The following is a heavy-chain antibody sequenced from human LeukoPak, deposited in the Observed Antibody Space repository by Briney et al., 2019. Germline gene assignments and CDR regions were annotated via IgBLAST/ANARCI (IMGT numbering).Heavy chain of an antibody. V-gene: IGHV3-23*01. CDR2: ISGSGGST. CDR3: AKTFGNIDPFEY. J-gene: IGHJ4*02. D-gene: IGHD2/OR15-2a*01. CDR1: GFTFSNYA. Sequence: GGSLRLSCAASGFTFSNYAMSWVRQAPEKGLGWVSSISGSGGSTYYADSVKGRFTISRDNSKDTLYLQMNSLRAEDTAVYYCAKTFGNIDPFEYWGQGTLVTVSS.